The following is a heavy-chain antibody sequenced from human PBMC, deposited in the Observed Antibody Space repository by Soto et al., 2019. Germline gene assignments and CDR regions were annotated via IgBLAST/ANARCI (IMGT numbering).Heavy chain of an antibody. D-gene: IGHD1-7*01. J-gene: IGHJ6*04. CDR3: SRAGITGTTGMDV. CDR2: IKQDGSEK. V-gene: IGHV3-7*01. Sequence: GGSLRLSCAASGFTFSSYWMSWVRQAPGKGLEWVANIKQDGSEKYYVDSVKGRFTISRDNAKNSLYLQMNSLRAEDTAVYYCSRAGITGTTGMDVWGKGTTVNVSS. CDR1: GFTFSSYW.